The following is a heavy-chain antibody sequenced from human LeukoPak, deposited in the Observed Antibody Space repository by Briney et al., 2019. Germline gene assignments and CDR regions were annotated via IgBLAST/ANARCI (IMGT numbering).Heavy chain of an antibody. V-gene: IGHV1-69*04. D-gene: IGHD3-16*01. CDR2: IIPLLGIT. CDR3: ARARSRITFGGIRHAFDI. Sequence: ASVKVSCKASGGTFSSYAISWVRQAPGQGLEWVARIIPLLGITNHAQKLQGRVTVTADTSTNTAYMELSSLISDDTAVYYCARARSRITFGGIRHAFDIWGQGTLVTVSS. CDR1: GGTFSSYA. J-gene: IGHJ3*02.